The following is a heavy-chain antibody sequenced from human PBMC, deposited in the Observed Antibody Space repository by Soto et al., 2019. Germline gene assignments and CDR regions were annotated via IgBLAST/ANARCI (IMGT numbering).Heavy chain of an antibody. CDR3: ARDKGISVAARRRWFDP. D-gene: IGHD6-6*01. V-gene: IGHV3-30-3*01. Sequence: SGGSLRLSCAASGFTFSSYAMHWVRQAPGKGLEWVAVISYDGSNKYYADSVKGRFTISRDNSKNTLYLQMNSLRAEDTAVYYCARDKGISVAARRRWFDPWGQGTLVTVSS. J-gene: IGHJ5*02. CDR2: ISYDGSNK. CDR1: GFTFSSYA.